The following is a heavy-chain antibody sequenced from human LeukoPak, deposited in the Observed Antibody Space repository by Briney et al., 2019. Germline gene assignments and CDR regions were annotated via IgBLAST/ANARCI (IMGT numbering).Heavy chain of an antibody. D-gene: IGHD5-12*01. Sequence: PGGSLRLSCVASGFTFSGYWMSWVRQAPGKGLEWVAHINQDGSEEHYMDSAKARFTISRDNAKNSLSLQMNSLRAEDTAVYYCVRDGGVSGYDLLDYWGQGTLVTVSS. J-gene: IGHJ4*02. CDR3: VRDGGVSGYDLLDY. CDR1: GFTFSGYW. V-gene: IGHV3-7*01. CDR2: INQDGSEE.